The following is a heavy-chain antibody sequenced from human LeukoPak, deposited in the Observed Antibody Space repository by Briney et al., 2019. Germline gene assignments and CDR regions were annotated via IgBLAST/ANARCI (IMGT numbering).Heavy chain of an antibody. D-gene: IGHD3-3*01. CDR2: IYYSGST. CDR1: GGSISSSSYY. CDR3: ARTSLRFLEWLLVWFDP. J-gene: IGHJ5*02. V-gene: IGHV4-39*01. Sequence: SETLSLTCTVSGGSISSSSYYWGWIRQPPGKGLEWIGSIYYSGSTYYNPSLKSRVTISVDTSKNQFSPKLSSVTAADTAVYYCARTSLRFLEWLLVWFDPWGQGTLVTVSS.